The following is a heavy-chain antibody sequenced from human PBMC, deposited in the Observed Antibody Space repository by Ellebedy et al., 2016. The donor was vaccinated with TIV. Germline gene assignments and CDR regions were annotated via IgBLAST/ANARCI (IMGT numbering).Heavy chain of an antibody. CDR1: GYSFPTYW. J-gene: IGHJ5*02. V-gene: IGHV5-51*01. CDR3: ARTSGYTGNWGLDL. D-gene: IGHD6-13*01. CDR2: ILPANSDI. Sequence: GESLKISCKGSGYSFPTYWHGWVRQMPGKGLAWMGIILPANSDIRYSPSFEGQVTISADKSISTAYLQWSSLKASDTAIYYCARTSGYTGNWGLDLWGQGTLVTVSS.